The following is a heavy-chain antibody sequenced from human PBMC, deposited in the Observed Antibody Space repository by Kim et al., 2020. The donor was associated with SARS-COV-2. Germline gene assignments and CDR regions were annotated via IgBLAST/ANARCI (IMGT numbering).Heavy chain of an antibody. Sequence: GGSLRLSCAASGFIFSSYAMSWVRQSPGKGLEWVSDISDSGTNTYYADSVKGRFTISRDNSKNTLYLQMNSLRAEDTAIYYCAKDRSGVVEAATHYWGQGALVSVSS. CDR2: ISDSGTNT. CDR3: AKDRSGVVEAATHY. CDR1: GFIFSSYA. J-gene: IGHJ4*02. V-gene: IGHV3-23*01. D-gene: IGHD2-15*01.